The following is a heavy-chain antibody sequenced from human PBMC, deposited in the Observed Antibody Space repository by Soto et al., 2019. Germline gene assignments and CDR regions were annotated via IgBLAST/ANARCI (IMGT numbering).Heavy chain of an antibody. V-gene: IGHV4-34*01. CDR3: ARGLISGSHYSGGWYYFDS. Sequence: PSETLSLTCDVYGGSFSDYIWTWIRQTPGKGLQWIGQINHSGSANYNPSLKSQVTISVHTSSSQFSLELSSVTAADTAVYYCARGLISGSHYSGGWYYFDSWGQGTQVT. D-gene: IGHD1-26*01. J-gene: IGHJ4*02. CDR1: GGSFSDYI. CDR2: INHSGSA.